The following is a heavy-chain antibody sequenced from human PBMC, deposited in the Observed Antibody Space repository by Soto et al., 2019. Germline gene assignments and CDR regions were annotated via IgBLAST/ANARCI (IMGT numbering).Heavy chain of an antibody. CDR1: GGSFSGYY. CDR2: INHSGST. D-gene: IGHD3-3*01. CDR3: ARGSKNDLRYFAL. V-gene: IGHV4-34*01. Sequence: QVQLQQWGAGLLKPSETLSLTCAVYGGSFSGYYWSWIRQPPGKGLEWIGEINHSGSTNYNPSLKSRVTISVETSKNKFSLKLSSVTAADTAVYYCARGSKNDLRYFALWGRGTLVTVSS. J-gene: IGHJ2*01.